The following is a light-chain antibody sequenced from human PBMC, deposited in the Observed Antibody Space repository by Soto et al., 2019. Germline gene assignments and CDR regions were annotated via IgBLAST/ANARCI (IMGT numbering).Light chain of an antibody. CDR3: SSYTSSSTWV. CDR2: DVS. V-gene: IGLV2-14*01. Sequence: QSALNQPASVSGSPGPSIAISCTGTSSDVGVYNYVSWYHQHPGKTPNLMIYDVSNRPSGVSNRFSGSKSGNTASLTISGLQAEDEADYYCSSYTSSSTWVFGGGTKVTVL. CDR1: SSDVGVYNY. J-gene: IGLJ3*02.